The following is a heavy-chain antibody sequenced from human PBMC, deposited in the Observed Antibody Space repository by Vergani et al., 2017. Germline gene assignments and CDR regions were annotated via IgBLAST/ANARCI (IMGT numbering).Heavy chain of an antibody. Sequence: EVQLLESGGGLVQPGGSLRLSCAASGFTFSSYAMSWVRQAPGKGLEWVSAISGSGGSTYYADSVKGRFTISRDNSKNTLYLQMNSLRAEDTAVYYCAKVMSRGDYVVDYYYGMDVWGQGTTVTVSS. CDR2: ISGSGGST. D-gene: IGHD2-21*01. CDR3: AKVMSRGDYVVDYYYGMDV. V-gene: IGHV3-23*01. CDR1: GFTFSSYA. J-gene: IGHJ6*02.